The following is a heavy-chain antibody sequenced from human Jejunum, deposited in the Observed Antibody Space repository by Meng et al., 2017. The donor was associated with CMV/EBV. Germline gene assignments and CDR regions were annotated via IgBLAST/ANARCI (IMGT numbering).Heavy chain of an antibody. CDR3: ARFGTYYDFFSGLIQQVGYFDY. V-gene: IGHV3-23*01. J-gene: IGHJ4*03. Sequence: GMSSVRQAPGKGLECVSGIIGGGSTSYADSVTGRFTISRDTSKNTLYLQLNSLRAEDTAVYYCARFGTYYDFFSGLIQQVGYFDYWGQGTLVTVSS. D-gene: IGHD3-3*01. CDR1: G. CDR2: IIGGGST.